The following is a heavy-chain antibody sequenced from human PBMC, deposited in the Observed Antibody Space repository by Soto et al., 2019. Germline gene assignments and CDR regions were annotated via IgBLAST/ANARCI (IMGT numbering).Heavy chain of an antibody. Sequence: PGGSLRLSCAASGFTFSSYWMHWVRQAPGKGLVWVSRINSDGSSTSYADSVKGRFTISRDNAKNTLYLQMNSLRAEATAVYYCVGCDSSVYYHVDSWGHGTLVTVSS. V-gene: IGHV3-74*01. J-gene: IGHJ4*03. D-gene: IGHD3-22*01. CDR1: GFTFSSYW. CDR2: INSDGSST. CDR3: VGCDSSVYYHVDS.